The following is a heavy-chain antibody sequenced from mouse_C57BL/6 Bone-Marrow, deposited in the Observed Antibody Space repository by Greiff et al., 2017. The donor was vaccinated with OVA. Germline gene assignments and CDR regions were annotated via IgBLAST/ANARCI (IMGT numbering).Heavy chain of an antibody. CDR2: IWSGGST. Sequence: VQLQESGPGLVQPSQSLSITCTVSGFSLTSYGVHWVRQSPGKGLEWLGVIWSGGSTDYNAAFISRLSISKDNSKCQVFFKMNSLQADDTAIYYCARPPMVRDYYAMDYWGQGTSVTVSS. CDR3: ARPPMVRDYYAMDY. CDR1: GFSLTSYG. D-gene: IGHD2-9*01. J-gene: IGHJ4*01. V-gene: IGHV2-2*01.